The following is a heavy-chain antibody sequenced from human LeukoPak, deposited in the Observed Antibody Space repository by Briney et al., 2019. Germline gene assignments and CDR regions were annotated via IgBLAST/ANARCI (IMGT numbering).Heavy chain of an antibody. J-gene: IGHJ6*02. D-gene: IGHD3-22*01. V-gene: IGHV3-23*01. Sequence: PGGSLRLSCAASGFTFSSYAMSWVRQAPGKGLEWVSAISGSGGSTYYADSVKGRFTISRDNSKNTLYLQMNSLRAEDTAVYYCAKRRYYYESSGYQVCGMDVWGQGTTVTVSS. CDR2: ISGSGGST. CDR1: GFTFSSYA. CDR3: AKRRYYYESSGYQVCGMDV.